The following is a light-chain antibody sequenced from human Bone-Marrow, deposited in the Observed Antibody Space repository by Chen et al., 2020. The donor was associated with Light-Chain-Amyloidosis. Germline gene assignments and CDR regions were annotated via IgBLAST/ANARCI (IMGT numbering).Light chain of an antibody. J-gene: IGLJ3*02. CDR2: EDT. CDR1: VTDVGSYNL. V-gene: IGLV2-23*01. CDR3: CSYAGTPWL. Sequence: QSALTQPASVSGSRGQSITISCTGTVTDVGSYNLVSWYQQYPGKAPKLLIYEDTKRPSGVSHRFSASKSGITASLTISGIQAEDEAVYYCCSYAGTPWLFGGGTYLTVL.